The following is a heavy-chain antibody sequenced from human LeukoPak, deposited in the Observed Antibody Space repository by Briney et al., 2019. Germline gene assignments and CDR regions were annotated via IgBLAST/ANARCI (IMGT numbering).Heavy chain of an antibody. Sequence: SETLSLTCTVSGYSISSAYYWGWIRQPPGKGLEWIGSIHHTGSTYYNPSLKSRATISVDTSKNQFSLKLSSVAAADTAVYYCARGFRDYGGISDYWGQGTLVTVSS. CDR1: GYSISSAYY. D-gene: IGHD4-23*01. V-gene: IGHV4-38-2*02. CDR2: IHHTGST. CDR3: ARGFRDYGGISDY. J-gene: IGHJ4*02.